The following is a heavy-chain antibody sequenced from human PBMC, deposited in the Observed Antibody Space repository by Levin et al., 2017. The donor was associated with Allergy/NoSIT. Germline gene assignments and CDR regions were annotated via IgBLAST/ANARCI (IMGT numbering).Heavy chain of an antibody. D-gene: IGHD4/OR15-4a*01. V-gene: IGHV3-21*01. CDR2: ISNSGSYT. Sequence: GGSLRLSCAASGFSFSSYSVTWVRQAPGRGLEWVASISNSGSYTHYSDSLKGRFTISRDNAKNSLYLQMDSLRSEDTAVYYCATNKVLYPMTHYKYWGQGTLVTVSS. CDR3: ATNKVLYPMTHYKY. J-gene: IGHJ4*02. CDR1: GFSFSSYS.